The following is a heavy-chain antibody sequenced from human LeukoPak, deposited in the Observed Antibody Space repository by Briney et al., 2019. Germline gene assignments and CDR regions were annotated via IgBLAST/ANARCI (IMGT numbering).Heavy chain of an antibody. J-gene: IGHJ6*02. CDR2: IIPIFGTA. V-gene: IGHV1-69*13. CDR1: GGTFISYA. CDR3: AREGCSSTSCYKDYYYGMDV. Sequence: ASVKVSCKASGGTFISYAISWVRQAPGQGLEWMGGIIPIFGTANYAQKFQGRVTITADESTSTAYMELSSLRSEDTAVYYCAREGCSSTSCYKDYYYGMDVWGQGTTVTVSS. D-gene: IGHD2-2*02.